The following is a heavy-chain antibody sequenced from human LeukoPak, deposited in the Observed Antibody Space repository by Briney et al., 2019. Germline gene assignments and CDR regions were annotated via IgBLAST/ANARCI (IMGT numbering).Heavy chain of an antibody. CDR3: AREDAAAAPWFDP. D-gene: IGHD6-13*01. CDR2: INPNSGGT. V-gene: IGHV1-2*02. J-gene: IGHJ5*02. CDR1: GYTFTGYY. Sequence: ASVKVSCKASGYTFTGYYMHWVRQAPGQGLEWMGWINPNSGGTNYAQKFQGRVTMTRDTSISTAYMELSRLRSDDTAVYYCAREDAAAAPWFDPWGQGTLATVSS.